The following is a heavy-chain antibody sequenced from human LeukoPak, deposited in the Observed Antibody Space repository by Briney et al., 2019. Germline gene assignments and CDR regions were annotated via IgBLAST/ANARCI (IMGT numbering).Heavy chain of an antibody. CDR2: ISSSSSYI. CDR3: ARDSPGYCSGGSCYGLDY. CDR1: GFTFSSYS. Sequence: HGGSLRLSCEASGFTFSSYSMNWVRQAPGKGLEWVSSISSSSSYIYYADSVKGRFTITSDNAKNSLYLQMNSLRAEDTAVYYCARDSPGYCSGGSCYGLDYWGQGTLVTVSS. D-gene: IGHD2-15*01. V-gene: IGHV3-21*01. J-gene: IGHJ4*02.